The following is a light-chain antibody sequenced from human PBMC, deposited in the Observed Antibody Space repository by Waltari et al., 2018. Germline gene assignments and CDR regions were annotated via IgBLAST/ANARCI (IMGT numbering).Light chain of an antibody. J-gene: IGLJ3*02. CDR2: ENN. CDR1: SGSIASNY. Sequence: NFMLTQPHSVSESPGKTVTISCTRSSGSIASNYVQWYQQLPGSAPTTVIYENNQRPSGFSDRFSGSIDSSSNSAPLTISGLKAEDEADYYCQSYYGTDWVFGGGTKLTVL. V-gene: IGLV6-57*04. CDR3: QSYYGTDWV.